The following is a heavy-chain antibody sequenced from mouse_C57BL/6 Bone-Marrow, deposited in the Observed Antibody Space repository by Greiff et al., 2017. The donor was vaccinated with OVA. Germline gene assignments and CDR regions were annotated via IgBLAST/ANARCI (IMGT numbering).Heavy chain of an antibody. D-gene: IGHD2-2*01. CDR1: GFTFSSYA. J-gene: IGHJ4*01. CDR3: AREEAMVKRYYAMDY. Sequence: EVKLMESGGGLVKPGGSLKLSCAASGFTFSSYAMYWVRQTPEKRLEWVAYISNGGGSTYYPDTVKGRFTISRDNAKNTLYLQMSRLKSEDTAMYYCAREEAMVKRYYAMDYWGQGTSVTVSS. CDR2: ISNGGGST. V-gene: IGHV5-12*01.